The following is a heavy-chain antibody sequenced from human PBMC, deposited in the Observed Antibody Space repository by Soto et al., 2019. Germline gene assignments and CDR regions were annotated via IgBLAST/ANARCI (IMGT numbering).Heavy chain of an antibody. V-gene: IGHV2-26*01. D-gene: IGHD3-9*01. CDR2: IFSNDEK. CDR3: ARTYYDILTGGYGMDV. Sequence: QVTLKESGPVLVKPTETLTLTCTVSGFSLSNARMGVSWIRQPPGKALEWLAHIFSNDEKSYSTSLKSRLTISKDTSKSQVVLTMTNMDPVDTAIYYCARTYYDILTGGYGMDVWGQGTTVTVSS. J-gene: IGHJ6*02. CDR1: GFSLSNARMG.